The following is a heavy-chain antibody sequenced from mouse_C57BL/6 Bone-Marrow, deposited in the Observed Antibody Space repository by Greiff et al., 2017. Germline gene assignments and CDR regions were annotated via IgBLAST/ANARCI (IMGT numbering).Heavy chain of an antibody. V-gene: IGHV1-64*01. CDR3: ARKSNYDGSEGYYAMDY. CDR2: IHPNSGST. J-gene: IGHJ4*01. CDR1: GYTFTSYW. Sequence: QVQLQQPGAELVKPGASVKLSCKASGYTFTSYWMHWVKQRPGQGLEWIGMIHPNSGSTNYNEKFKSKATLTVDKSSSTAYMQLSSLTSEDSAVYYDARKSNYDGSEGYYAMDYWGQGASVTVSS. D-gene: IGHD1-1*01.